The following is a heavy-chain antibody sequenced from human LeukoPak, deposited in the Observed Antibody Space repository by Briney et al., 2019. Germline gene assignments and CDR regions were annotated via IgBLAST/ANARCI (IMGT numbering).Heavy chain of an antibody. CDR1: GGTFSSYA. D-gene: IGHD6-6*01. J-gene: IGHJ5*02. CDR3: ARLHTLGWFDP. V-gene: IGHV1-69*05. Sequence: ASVKVSCKASGGTFSSYAISWVRQAPGQGLEWMGGIIPIFGTANYAQKFQGRVPITTDESKSKANMELSSLRSEDTAVYYCARLHTLGWFDPWGKGTLVTVSS. CDR2: IIPIFGTA.